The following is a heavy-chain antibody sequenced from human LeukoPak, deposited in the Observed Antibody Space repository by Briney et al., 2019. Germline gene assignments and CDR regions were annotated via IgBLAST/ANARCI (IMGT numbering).Heavy chain of an antibody. Sequence: ASVKVSCKAFGYTFTSYFMHWVRQAPGQGLEWMGIINPSGGSTTYAQKFQGRVTMTRDTSTSTVYMELSSLRSEDTAVYCCARDVDNWNDVGNYYFDYWGQGTLVTVSS. D-gene: IGHD1-20*01. V-gene: IGHV1-46*03. CDR2: INPSGGST. CDR1: GYTFTSYF. CDR3: ARDVDNWNDVGNYYFDY. J-gene: IGHJ4*02.